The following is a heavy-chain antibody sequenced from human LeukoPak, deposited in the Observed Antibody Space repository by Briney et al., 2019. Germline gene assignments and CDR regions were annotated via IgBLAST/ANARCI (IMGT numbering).Heavy chain of an antibody. J-gene: IGHJ4*02. CDR1: GFTFSSYG. CDR2: IKQDGSEK. CDR3: ARSIHHDY. Sequence: PGRSLRLSCAASGFTFSSYGMHWVRQAPGKGLEWVANIKQDGSEKYYVDSVKGRFTISRDNAKNSLYLQMNSLRAEDTAVYYCARSIHHDYWGQGTLVTVSS. D-gene: IGHD6-6*01. V-gene: IGHV3-7*04.